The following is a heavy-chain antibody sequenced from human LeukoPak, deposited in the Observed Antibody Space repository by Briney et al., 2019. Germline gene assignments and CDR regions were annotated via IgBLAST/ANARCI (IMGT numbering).Heavy chain of an antibody. CDR2: IYSRGSA. CDR3: ARGVIAAGGNDFDY. CDR1: GFKFDDYG. V-gene: IGHV4-4*07. D-gene: IGHD6-13*01. J-gene: IGHJ4*02. Sequence: PGGSLRLSCTASGFKFDDYGMTWVRQAPGKGLEWIGRIYSRGSADYNAPLKSRVTMSVDTSKNQLSLKVISVTAADMAVYYCARGVIAAGGNDFDYWGQGTLVTVSS.